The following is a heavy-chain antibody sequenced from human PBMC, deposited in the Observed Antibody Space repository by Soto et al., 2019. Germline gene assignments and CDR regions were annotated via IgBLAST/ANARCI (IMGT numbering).Heavy chain of an antibody. J-gene: IGHJ4*02. D-gene: IGHD3-10*01. CDR2: IYHSGST. V-gene: IGHV4-4*02. CDR1: SGSLSSTNW. Sequence: QVQLQESGPGLVKPSGTLSLTCAVSSGSLSSTNWWSWVRQPPGKGLEWIGEIYHSGSTNYNPSLKSRVTLSVDKSKNPFSLNLSSVTAADTAVYYCARRGYYFGSGSFFDSWGQGTLVTVSS. CDR3: ARRGYYFGSGSFFDS.